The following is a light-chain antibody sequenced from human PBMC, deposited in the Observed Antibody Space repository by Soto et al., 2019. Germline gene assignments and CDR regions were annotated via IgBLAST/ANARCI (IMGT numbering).Light chain of an antibody. Sequence: EIVLTQSPATLSLSPGERATLSCRASQSVSGYLAWYQQKPGQAPRLLIYDASNRVAGIPARFSGSGSGTDFTLTISSRDPEDFAVYYCQQRSNWPLLTFGGGTKGEIK. J-gene: IGKJ4*01. CDR3: QQRSNWPLLT. V-gene: IGKV3-11*01. CDR2: DAS. CDR1: QSVSGY.